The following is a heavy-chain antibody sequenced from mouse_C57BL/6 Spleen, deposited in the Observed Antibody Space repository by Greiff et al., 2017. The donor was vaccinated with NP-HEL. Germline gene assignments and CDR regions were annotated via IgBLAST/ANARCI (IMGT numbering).Heavy chain of an antibody. CDR1: GYAFSSSW. J-gene: IGHJ2*01. CDR3: ARYDYDGVFDY. Sequence: QVQLQQSGPELVKPGASVKISCKASGYAFSSSWMNWVKQRPGKGLEWIGRIYPGDGDTNYNGKFKGKATLTADKSSSTAYMQLSSLTSEDSAVYFCARYDYDGVFDYWGQGTTLTVSS. D-gene: IGHD2-4*01. V-gene: IGHV1-82*01. CDR2: IYPGDGDT.